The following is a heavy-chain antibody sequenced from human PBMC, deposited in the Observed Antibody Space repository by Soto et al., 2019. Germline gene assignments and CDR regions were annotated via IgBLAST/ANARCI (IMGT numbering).Heavy chain of an antibody. CDR1: GFTFSNYA. D-gene: IGHD6-19*01. J-gene: IGHJ4*02. Sequence: EVQLLESGGGLVQPGGSLRLSCAASGFTFSNYAIAWVRQAPGKGLEWVSGISGSGGTTYYADSVKGRFTISRDNSKDTLHRQMNSLGAGDTGGYYCAETPRQWLVYFAYWGQGALVTVSS. V-gene: IGHV3-23*01. CDR2: ISGSGGTT. CDR3: AETPRQWLVYFAY.